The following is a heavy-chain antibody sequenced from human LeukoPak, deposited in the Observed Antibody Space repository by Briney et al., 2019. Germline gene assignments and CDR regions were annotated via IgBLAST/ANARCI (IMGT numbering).Heavy chain of an antibody. Sequence: ASVKVSCKASGYTFTGYYMHWVRQAPGQGLEWMGWINTNTGNPTYAQGFTGRFVFSLDTSVSTAYLQISSLKAEDTAVYYCARGDPYGLFDYWGQGTLVTVSS. V-gene: IGHV7-4-1*02. CDR2: INTNTGNP. CDR1: GYTFTGYY. J-gene: IGHJ4*02. CDR3: ARGDPYGLFDY. D-gene: IGHD4-17*01.